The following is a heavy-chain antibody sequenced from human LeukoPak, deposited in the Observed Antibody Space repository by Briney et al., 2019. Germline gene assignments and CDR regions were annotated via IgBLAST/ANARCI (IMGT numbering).Heavy chain of an antibody. Sequence: SGGSLRLSCAASGFTVSSTYMSWIRQAPGKGLEWVSIIYSNSATYYADSVKGRFTISRDNSKNTLYLQMNSLSAEVTAVYYCARMAGSSWFGYWGQGTLVTVSS. CDR2: IYSNSAT. CDR1: GFTVSSTY. J-gene: IGHJ4*02. V-gene: IGHV3-66*01. CDR3: ARMAGSSWFGY. D-gene: IGHD6-13*01.